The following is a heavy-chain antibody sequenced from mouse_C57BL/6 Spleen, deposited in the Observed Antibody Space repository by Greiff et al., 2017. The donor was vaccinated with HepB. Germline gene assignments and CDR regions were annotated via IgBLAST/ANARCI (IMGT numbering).Heavy chain of an antibody. CDR2: ISYDGSN. V-gene: IGHV3-6*01. J-gene: IGHJ1*03. CDR1: GYSITSGYY. D-gene: IGHD1-1*01. Sequence: EVQLQQSGPGLVKPSQSLSLTCSVTGYSITSGYYWNWIRQFPGNKLEWMGYISYDGSNNYNPSLKNRISITRDTSKNQFFLKLNSVTTEDTATYYCARDYYGSLKYFDVWGTGTTVTVSS. CDR3: ARDYYGSLKYFDV.